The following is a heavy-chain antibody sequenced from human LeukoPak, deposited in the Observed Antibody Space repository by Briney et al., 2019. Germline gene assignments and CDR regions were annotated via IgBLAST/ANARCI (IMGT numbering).Heavy chain of an antibody. J-gene: IGHJ4*02. D-gene: IGHD5-18*01. CDR1: GGSISSYY. Sequence: SETLSLTCSVSGGSISSYYWNWIRQTPGKGLEWIGYIYYSGRTNYNPSLKSRVTISVDTSKNQFSLTLSSVTTADTAVYYCARGQKYRNGYTVTELGSGYFAYWGRGTLVTVSS. CDR3: ARGQKYRNGYTVTELGSGYFAY. CDR2: IYYSGRT. V-gene: IGHV4-59*01.